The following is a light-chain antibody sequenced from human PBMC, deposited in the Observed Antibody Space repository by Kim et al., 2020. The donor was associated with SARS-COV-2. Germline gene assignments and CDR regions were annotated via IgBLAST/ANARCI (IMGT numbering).Light chain of an antibody. J-gene: IGLJ3*02. CDR1: NIGSKG. CDR2: NDS. Sequence: APGKTARIDCGGNNIGSKGVHWYQQKPGQAPVLVIYNDSVRPSGIPERFPGSNSGNTATLTISRVEAGDEADYYCQVWDSSSDHPVFGGGTQLTVL. V-gene: IGLV3-21*04. CDR3: QVWDSSSDHPV.